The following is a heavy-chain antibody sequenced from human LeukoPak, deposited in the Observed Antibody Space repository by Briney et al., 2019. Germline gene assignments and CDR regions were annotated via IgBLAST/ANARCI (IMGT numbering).Heavy chain of an antibody. Sequence: SGGFLRLSCAASGFTFSSSAMNWVRQAPGKGLEWVSSINNVGSHIYYADSVKGRFTISRDNAKNSLYLQMNSLRAEDTAVYYCARADYYYYYMDVWGKGTTVTVSS. CDR1: GFTFSSSA. J-gene: IGHJ6*03. V-gene: IGHV3-21*01. CDR2: INNVGSHI. CDR3: ARADYYYYYMDV.